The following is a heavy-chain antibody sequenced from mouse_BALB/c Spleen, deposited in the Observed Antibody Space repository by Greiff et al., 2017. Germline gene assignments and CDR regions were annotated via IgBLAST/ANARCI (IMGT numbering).Heavy chain of an antibody. J-gene: IGHJ2*01. CDR3: ARWGNGIDY. CDR1: GFTFSSFG. CDR2: ISGGSSTI. Sequence: EVKLVESGGGLVQPGGSRKLSCAASGFTFSSFGMHWVRQAPEKGLEWVAYISGGSSTIYYADTVKGRFTISRDNPKNTLFLQMTSLRSEDTAMYYCARWGNGIDYWGQGTTLTVSS. D-gene: IGHD1-1*01. V-gene: IGHV5-17*02.